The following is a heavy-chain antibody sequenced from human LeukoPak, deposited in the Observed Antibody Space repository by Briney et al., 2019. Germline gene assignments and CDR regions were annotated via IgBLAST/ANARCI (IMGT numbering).Heavy chain of an antibody. CDR1: GGSFSGYY. CDR3: ARVIVGATTY. J-gene: IGHJ4*02. CDR2: INHSGST. Sequence: SETLSLTCAVYGGSFSGYYWSWIRQPPGKGLEWIGEINHSGSTNYHPSLKSRVTISVDTSKNQFSLKLSSVTAADPAVYYCARVIVGATTYWGQGTLVTVSS. D-gene: IGHD1-26*01. V-gene: IGHV4-34*01.